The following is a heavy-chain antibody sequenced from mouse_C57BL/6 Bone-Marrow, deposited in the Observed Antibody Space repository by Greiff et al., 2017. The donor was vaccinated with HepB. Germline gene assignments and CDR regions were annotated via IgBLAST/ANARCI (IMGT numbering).Heavy chain of an antibody. J-gene: IGHJ3*01. CDR3: DRDDGYDEAY. D-gene: IGHD2-2*01. V-gene: IGHV5-4*01. Sequence: EVNVVESGGGLVKPGGSLKLSCAASGFTFSSYAMSWVRQTPEKRLEWVATISDGGSYTDYPDNVKGRFTISRDNAKNNLYLQMSHLKSEDTAMYYCDRDDGYDEAYWDRGTVVTVSA. CDR1: GFTFSSYA. CDR2: ISDGGSYT.